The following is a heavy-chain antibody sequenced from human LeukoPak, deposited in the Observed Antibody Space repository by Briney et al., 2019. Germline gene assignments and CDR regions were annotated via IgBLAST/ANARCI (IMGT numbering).Heavy chain of an antibody. D-gene: IGHD1-14*01. J-gene: IGHJ4*02. V-gene: IGHV4-59*08. CDR1: GGSISSYY. CDR2: IYYSGST. CDR3: ARHSAYLNPFDY. Sequence: SETLSLTCTVSGGSISSYYWSWIRQPPGKGLEWIGYIYYSGSTNYNPSLKSRVTISVDTSKNQFSLKLSSVTAADTAMYFCARHSAYLNPFDYWGQGTLVTVSS.